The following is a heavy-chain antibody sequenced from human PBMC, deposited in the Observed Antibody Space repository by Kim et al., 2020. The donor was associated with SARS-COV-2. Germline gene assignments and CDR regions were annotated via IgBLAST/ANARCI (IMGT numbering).Heavy chain of an antibody. V-gene: IGHV1-69*04. CDR2: IIPILGIA. D-gene: IGHD3-10*01. J-gene: IGHJ4*02. Sequence: SVKVSCKASGGTFSSYAISWVRQAPGQGLEWMGRIIPILGIANYAQKFQGRVTITADKSTSTAYMELSSLRSEDTAVYYCVRDRLGTGVNFDYWGQGTLVTVSS. CDR3: VRDRLGTGVNFDY. CDR1: GGTFSSYA.